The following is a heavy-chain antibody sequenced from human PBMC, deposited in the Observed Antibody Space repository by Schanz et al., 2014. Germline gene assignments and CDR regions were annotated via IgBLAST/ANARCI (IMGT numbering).Heavy chain of an antibody. CDR1: GFTFSNYG. Sequence: EVQLVESGGSLVKPGGSLRLSCEASGFTFSNYGMNWVRQAPEKGLEWVSAINGNGGITYYADPVKGRFTISRDNSKNTLYLQMKSLRVEDTAVYYCVKDPDKYNWNDVEGMDVWGPGTTVTVSS. CDR2: INGNGGIT. V-gene: IGHV3-23*04. CDR3: VKDPDKYNWNDVEGMDV. D-gene: IGHD1-1*01. J-gene: IGHJ6*01.